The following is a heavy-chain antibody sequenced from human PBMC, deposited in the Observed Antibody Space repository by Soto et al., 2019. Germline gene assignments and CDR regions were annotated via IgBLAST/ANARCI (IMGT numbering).Heavy chain of an antibody. CDR2: VNPNSGNT. CDR3: ARASYLDPAFDI. Sequence: QVQLVQSGAEVKRPGASVKVSCKASGYTFTSYDFNWVRQAPGQGLEWMGWVNPNSGNTDYAQKLQGRVTMTRNTSIRTAYMELSSLRSEDTAVYYCARASYLDPAFDIWGQGTMVTVSS. CDR1: GYTFTSYD. V-gene: IGHV1-8*01. J-gene: IGHJ3*02. D-gene: IGHD2-2*03.